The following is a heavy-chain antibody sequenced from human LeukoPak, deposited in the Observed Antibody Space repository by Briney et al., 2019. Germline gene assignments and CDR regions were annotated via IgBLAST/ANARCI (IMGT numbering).Heavy chain of an antibody. CDR3: ARAPRHNWFDP. CDR1: GGSISSYY. J-gene: IGHJ5*02. V-gene: IGHV4-59*01. Sequence: SETLSLTCTVSGGSISSYYWSWIRQPPGKGLEWIGYIYYSGSTNYNPSLKSRVTISVDTSKNQFSLRLSSVTAADTAVYYCARAPRHNWFDPWGQGTLVTVSS. CDR2: IYYSGST.